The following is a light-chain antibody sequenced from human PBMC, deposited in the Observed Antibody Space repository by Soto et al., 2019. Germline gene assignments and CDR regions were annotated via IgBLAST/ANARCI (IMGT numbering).Light chain of an antibody. J-gene: IGKJ5*01. CDR1: QSISSSF. CDR3: QQYDNSPIT. Sequence: EIVLTQSPGILSLSPGERASLSCGASQSISSSFLAWYQQKPGQAPRLLIYGASSRATGIPDRFSGTGSEPDVTLTISRLEPEDFAVYYCQQYDNSPITFGQGTRLEIK. CDR2: GAS. V-gene: IGKV3-20*01.